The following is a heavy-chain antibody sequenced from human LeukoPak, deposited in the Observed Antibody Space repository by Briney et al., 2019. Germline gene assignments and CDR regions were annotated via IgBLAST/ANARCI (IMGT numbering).Heavy chain of an antibody. J-gene: IGHJ4*02. V-gene: IGHV3-23*01. Sequence: GESLRLSCAAFSGFSMSWVRQAPGKRLEWVSAINGRGDDTYYPDSMKGRFTISRDNSNNTLYLQMNSLRAEDTAVYYCAKGHRSSSSFFDSWGQGILVTVSS. D-gene: IGHD6-19*01. CDR1: SGFS. CDR3: AKGHRSSSSFFDS. CDR2: INGRGDDT.